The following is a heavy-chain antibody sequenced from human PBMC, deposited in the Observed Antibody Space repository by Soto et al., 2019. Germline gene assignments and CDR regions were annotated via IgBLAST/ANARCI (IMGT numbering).Heavy chain of an antibody. Sequence: HPGGSLRLSCAGSGFTFSNYAMSWVRQAPGKGLEWVSAISGGGDSTYADSVKGRFTISRDNSKNTLYLQLNSLRAEDTAVYYCAKDISMVRGVIVTPSPFDYWGQGTLVTVSS. CDR2: ISGGGDST. D-gene: IGHD3-10*01. J-gene: IGHJ4*02. CDR1: GFTFSNYA. V-gene: IGHV3-23*01. CDR3: AKDISMVRGVIVTPSPFDY.